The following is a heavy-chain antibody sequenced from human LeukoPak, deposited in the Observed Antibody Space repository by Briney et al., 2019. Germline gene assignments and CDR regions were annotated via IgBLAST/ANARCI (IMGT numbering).Heavy chain of an antibody. CDR1: GGSISSYY. J-gene: IGHJ4*02. CDR3: ARGPYGSGSYWFDY. D-gene: IGHD3-10*01. V-gene: IGHV4-59*01. Sequence: SETLSLTCTVSGGSISSYYWSWIRQPPGKGLEWIGYIYYSGSTNYNPSLKSRVTISVDTSKNQFSLKLSSVTAADTAVYYCARGPYGSGSYWFDYWGQGTLVTVSS. CDR2: IYYSGST.